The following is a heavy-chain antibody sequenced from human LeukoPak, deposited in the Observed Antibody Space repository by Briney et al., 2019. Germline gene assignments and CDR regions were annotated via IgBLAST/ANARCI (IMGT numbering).Heavy chain of an antibody. CDR1: GYTFTNYE. Sequence: ASVKVSCKASGYTFTNYEINWVRQATGQGLEWMGWINPNSGGTNYAQKFQGRVTMTRDTSISTAYMELSRLRSDDTAVYYCARDCSGGSCLDYWGQGTLVTVSS. CDR3: ARDCSGGSCLDY. D-gene: IGHD2-15*01. J-gene: IGHJ4*02. V-gene: IGHV1-2*02. CDR2: INPNSGGT.